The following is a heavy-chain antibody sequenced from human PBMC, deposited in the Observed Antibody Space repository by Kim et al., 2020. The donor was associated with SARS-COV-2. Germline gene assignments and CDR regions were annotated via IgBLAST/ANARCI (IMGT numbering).Heavy chain of an antibody. CDR2: IWYDGSNK. D-gene: IGHD6-13*01. J-gene: IGHJ6*02. CDR1: GFTFSSYG. Sequence: GGSLRLSCAASGFTFSSYGMHWVRQAPGKGLEWVAVIWYDGSNKYYADSVKGRFTISRDNSKNTLYLQMNSLRAEDTAVYYCARDGYSSSWYVRYYYYGMDVWGQGTTVTVSS. V-gene: IGHV3-33*01. CDR3: ARDGYSSSWYVRYYYYGMDV.